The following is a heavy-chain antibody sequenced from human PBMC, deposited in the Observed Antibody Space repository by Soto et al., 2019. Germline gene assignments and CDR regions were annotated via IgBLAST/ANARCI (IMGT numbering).Heavy chain of an antibody. V-gene: IGHV3-30*02. CDR3: VMGDYGDYGFDY. J-gene: IGHJ4*02. CDR1: GFTFSSYG. CDR2: IWYDGSNK. D-gene: IGHD4-17*01. Sequence: PGGSLRLSCAASGFTFSSYGMHWVRQAPGKGLEWVAVIWYDGSNKYYADSVKGRFTISRDNSKNTLYLQMNSLRSEDTAVYYCVMGDYGDYGFDYWGQGTLVTVSS.